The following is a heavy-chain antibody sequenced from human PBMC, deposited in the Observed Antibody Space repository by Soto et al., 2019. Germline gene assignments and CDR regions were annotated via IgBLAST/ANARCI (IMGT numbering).Heavy chain of an antibody. CDR2: ISGSGDST. Sequence: AGGALRLSCAASGFTFSTYSMNWVRPAPGKGLEWVSGISGSGDSTYYADSVKGRFTVSRDNPKNTLYLQMNSLRAEDTAVFYCAKERSSGWSFDYWGQGTLVTVSS. CDR1: GFTFSTYS. J-gene: IGHJ4*02. V-gene: IGHV3-23*01. CDR3: AKERSSGWSFDY. D-gene: IGHD6-19*01.